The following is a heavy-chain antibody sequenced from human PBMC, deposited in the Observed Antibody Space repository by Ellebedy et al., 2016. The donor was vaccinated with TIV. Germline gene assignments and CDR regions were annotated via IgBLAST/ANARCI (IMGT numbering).Heavy chain of an antibody. CDR1: GFTFSSYG. Sequence: GGSLRLSCAASGFTFSSYGMHWVRQAPGKGLEWVAVISYDGSNKYYADSVKGRFTISRDNSKNTLYLQMNSLRAEDTAVYYCAKVGLNVATEPFDYWGQGTLVTVSS. J-gene: IGHJ4*02. V-gene: IGHV3-30*18. CDR3: AKVGLNVATEPFDY. CDR2: ISYDGSNK.